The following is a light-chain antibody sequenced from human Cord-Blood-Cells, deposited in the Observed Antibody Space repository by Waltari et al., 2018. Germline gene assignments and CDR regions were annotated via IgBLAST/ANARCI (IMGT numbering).Light chain of an antibody. Sequence: QSALTQPASVSGSPGQSITISCTGTSSDVGGYNYVSCYQQHPGKAPKLMIYDVSNRPSGVSNPCSGSKSGNTASLTISGLQAEDEADYYCSSYTSSSTLVFGGGTKLTVL. CDR2: DVS. CDR1: SSDVGGYNY. V-gene: IGLV2-14*03. CDR3: SSYTSSSTLV. J-gene: IGLJ3*02.